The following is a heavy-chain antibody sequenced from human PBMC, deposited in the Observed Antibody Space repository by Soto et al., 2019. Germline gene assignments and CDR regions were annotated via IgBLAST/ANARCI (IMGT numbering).Heavy chain of an antibody. CDR1: GGSISRYY. J-gene: IGHJ4*02. CDR2: IYCSGGT. Sequence: WETLSLTCTVSGGSISRYYWSWIRQPPGKGLEWIGYIYCSGGTNYNPSLKRRGTISVDTSKNQLSLKLGSVTAADPALYYCARSTPIQSGIYDSSGYNGYYFDYWGQGTLFTVSS. CDR3: ARSTPIQSGIYDSSGYNGYYFDY. V-gene: IGHV4-59*01. D-gene: IGHD3-22*01.